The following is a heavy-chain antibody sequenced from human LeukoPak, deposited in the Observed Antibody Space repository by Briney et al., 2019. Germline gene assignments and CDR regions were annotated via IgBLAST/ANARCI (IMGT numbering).Heavy chain of an antibody. CDR1: GYTFTSYG. V-gene: IGHV1-18*01. CDR3: AGQGGYAWSWFDP. J-gene: IGHJ5*02. CDR2: ISPYNGNT. Sequence: ASVTVSCKASGYTFTSYGIGRVRQAPGQGLEWMGWISPYNGNTKYPQKFQGRVIMTTDTATTTVYMELRSLTSDDTAMYYCAGQGGYAWSWFDPWGQGTLVTVSS. D-gene: IGHD3-3*01.